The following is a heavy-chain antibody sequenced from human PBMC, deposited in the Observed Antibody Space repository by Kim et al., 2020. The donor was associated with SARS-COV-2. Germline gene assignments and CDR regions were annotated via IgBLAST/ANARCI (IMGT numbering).Heavy chain of an antibody. Sequence: SGPTLVKPTQTLTLTCTFSGFSLSTSGMCVSWIRQPPGKALEWLARIDWDDDKYYSTSLKTRLTISKDTSKNQVVLTMTNMDPVDTATYYCARGYYYDSSGFAEYFQHWGQGTLVTVSS. CDR2: IDWDDDK. J-gene: IGHJ1*01. CDR3: ARGYYYDSSGFAEYFQH. CDR1: GFSLSTSGMC. D-gene: IGHD3-22*01. V-gene: IGHV2-70*11.